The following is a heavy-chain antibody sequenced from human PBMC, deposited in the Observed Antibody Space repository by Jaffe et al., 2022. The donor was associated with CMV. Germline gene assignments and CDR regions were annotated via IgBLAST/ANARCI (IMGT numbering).Heavy chain of an antibody. J-gene: IGHJ6*02. CDR1: GFTFSSYW. D-gene: IGHD3-3*01. V-gene: IGHV3-7*01. CDR2: IKQDGSEK. CDR3: ASAYYDFWSATDYYYYYGMDV. Sequence: EVQLVESGGGLVQPGGSLRLSCAASGFTFSSYWMSWVRQAPGKGLEWVANIKQDGSEKYYVDSVKGRFTISRDNAKNSLYLQMNSLRAEDTAVYYCASAYYDFWSATDYYYYYGMDVWGQGTTVTVSS.